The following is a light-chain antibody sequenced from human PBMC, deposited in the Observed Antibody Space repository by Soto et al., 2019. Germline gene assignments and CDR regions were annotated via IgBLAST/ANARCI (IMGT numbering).Light chain of an antibody. CDR2: YDS. CDR3: QVWDSSSDHPYV. CDR1: NIGSKS. J-gene: IGLJ1*01. Sequence: VLTQPPSVSVAPGKTARISCGGNNIGSKSVHWYQQKPGQAPVLVIYYDSDRPSGIPERFSGSNSGNTATLTISRVEAGDEADYYCQVWDSSSDHPYVFGTGTKLTVL. V-gene: IGLV3-21*04.